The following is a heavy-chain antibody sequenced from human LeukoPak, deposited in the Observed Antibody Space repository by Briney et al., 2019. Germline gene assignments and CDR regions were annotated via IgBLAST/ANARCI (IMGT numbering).Heavy chain of an antibody. J-gene: IGHJ4*02. CDR1: GFTIDDYG. CDR2: INWNGGST. V-gene: IGHV3-20*04. CDR3: ARVDRFGYCSGGSCYQSDY. D-gene: IGHD2-15*01. Sequence: PGGSLRLSCAASGFTIDDYGMSWVRQAPGEGLEWVSGINWNGGSTGYADSVKGRFTISRDNAKNSLYLQMDSLRAEDTALYYCARVDRFGYCSGGSCYQSDYWGQGTLVTVSS.